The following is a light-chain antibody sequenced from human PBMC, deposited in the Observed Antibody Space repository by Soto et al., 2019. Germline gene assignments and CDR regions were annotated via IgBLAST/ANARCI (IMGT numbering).Light chain of an antibody. Sequence: QSALTQPPSVSGSPGQSVTISCTGTSTDFVSYNRVSCYQQPPGTAPKLMIYEVSKRPSGVPGRFSGSKSGNTASLTISGLQAADEADYYCSLYTSENAYVFGTGTKVTV. V-gene: IGLV2-18*01. CDR1: STDFVSYNR. CDR3: SLYTSENAYV. CDR2: EVS. J-gene: IGLJ1*01.